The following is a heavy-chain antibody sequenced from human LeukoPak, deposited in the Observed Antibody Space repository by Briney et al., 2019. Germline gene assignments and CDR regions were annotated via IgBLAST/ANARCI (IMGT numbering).Heavy chain of an antibody. CDR1: GGSISSGGYY. V-gene: IGHV4-39*07. CDR2: INHSGST. J-gene: IGHJ4*02. CDR3: ARGKSTPATRYYYGSGSSVDY. D-gene: IGHD3-10*01. Sequence: SETLSLTCTVSGGSISSGGYYWSWIRQPPGKGLEWIGEINHSGSTNYNPSLKSRVTISVDTSKNQFSLKLSSVTAADTAVYYCARGKSTPATRYYYGSGSSVDYWGQGTLVTVSS.